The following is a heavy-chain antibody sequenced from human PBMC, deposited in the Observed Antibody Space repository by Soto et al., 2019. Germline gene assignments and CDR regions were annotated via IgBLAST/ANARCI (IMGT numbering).Heavy chain of an antibody. J-gene: IGHJ4*02. D-gene: IGHD3-22*01. CDR1: GGSISSSSYY. V-gene: IGHV4-39*01. Sequence: LSLTCTVSGGSISSSSYYWGWIRQPPGKGLEWIGSIYYSGSTYYNPSLKSRVTISVDTSKNQFSLKLSSVTAADTAVYYCASLTYYYDSSDNIAYWGQGTLVTVSS. CDR3: ASLTYYYDSSDNIAY. CDR2: IYYSGST.